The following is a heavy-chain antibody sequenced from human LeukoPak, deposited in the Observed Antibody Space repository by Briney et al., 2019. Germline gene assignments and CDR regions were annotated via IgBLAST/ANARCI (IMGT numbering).Heavy chain of an antibody. CDR3: ARDVIRDYDILTGYPDDAFDI. Sequence: PSETLSLTCTVSGYSISTIYYWSWIRQPAGKGLEWIGRIYTSGSTNYNPSLKSRVTISVDTSKNQFSLKLSSVTAADTAVYYCARDVIRDYDILTGYPDDAFDIWGQGTMVTVSS. CDR2: IYTSGST. D-gene: IGHD3-9*01. J-gene: IGHJ3*02. CDR1: GYSISTIYY. V-gene: IGHV4-61*02.